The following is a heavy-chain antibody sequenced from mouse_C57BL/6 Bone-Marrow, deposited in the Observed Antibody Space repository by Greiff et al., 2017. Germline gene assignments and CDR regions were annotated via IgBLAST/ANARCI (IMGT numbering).Heavy chain of an antibody. Sequence: EVQGVESGGGLVKPGGSLKLSCAASGFTFSSYAMSWVRQTPEKRLAWVATISDGGSYTYYPDNVKGRFTISRDNAKNNLYLQMSHLKSEDTAMYYCARVYDYDGAWFAYWGQGTLVTVSA. V-gene: IGHV5-4*01. CDR2: ISDGGSYT. D-gene: IGHD2-4*01. CDR1: GFTFSSYA. CDR3: ARVYDYDGAWFAY. J-gene: IGHJ3*01.